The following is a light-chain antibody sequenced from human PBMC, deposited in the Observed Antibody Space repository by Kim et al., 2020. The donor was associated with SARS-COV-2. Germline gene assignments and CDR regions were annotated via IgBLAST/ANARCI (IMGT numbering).Light chain of an antibody. CDR3: HQYRSYPRT. CDR2: DAS. CDR1: QSISSS. J-gene: IGKJ1*01. Sequence: AAVGDRVTITCRASQSISSSLAWYQQKPGKATNHLISDASRLQSGVPSRFSGSGSGTEFTLTISSLQPDDFATYYCHQYRSYPRTFGQGTKVDIK. V-gene: IGKV1-5*01.